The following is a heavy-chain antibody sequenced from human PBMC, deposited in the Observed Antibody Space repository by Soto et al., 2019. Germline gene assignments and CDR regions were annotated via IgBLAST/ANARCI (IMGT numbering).Heavy chain of an antibody. CDR1: GGSISHFY. CDR2: IYDSGST. D-gene: IGHD3-9*01. CDR3: AASYCAILTGHFAFDI. V-gene: IGHV4-59*01. Sequence: QVQLQESGPRLVKPSETLSLTCTVSGGSISHFYWSWIRQSPRKGLEWLGYIYDSGSTSYNPSLTSRVTMSTDTAQTQFSLNLSAVTVADTAVYFCAASYCAILTGHFAFDIWGHGTMVTVSS. J-gene: IGHJ3*02.